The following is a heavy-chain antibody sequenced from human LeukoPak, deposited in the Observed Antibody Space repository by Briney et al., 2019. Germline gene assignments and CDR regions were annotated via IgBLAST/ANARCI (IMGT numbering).Heavy chain of an antibody. V-gene: IGHV4-59*08. D-gene: IGHD2/OR15-2a*01. J-gene: IGHJ4*02. CDR3: ARLSTLKYYFDY. Sequence: SEALSLTCNASGGSMSSYYWSWIRQPPGKGLEWIGYIYYSGSTNYNPSLESRVTISVDTSKNQFSLKLSSVTAADTAVYYCARLSTLKYYFDYWGQGTLVTVSS. CDR2: IYYSGST. CDR1: GGSMSSYY.